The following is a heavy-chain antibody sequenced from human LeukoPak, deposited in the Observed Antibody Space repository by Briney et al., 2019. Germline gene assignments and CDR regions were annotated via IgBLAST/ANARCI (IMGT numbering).Heavy chain of an antibody. Sequence: ASVKVSCKASGYTFTSYGISWVRQAPGQGLEWLGWISTYNGNTNYAQKFQGRVTMTTDTSTSTAYMELGSLRSDDTAVYYCARDPDISTNWFDPWGQGTLVTVSS. CDR3: ARDPDISTNWFDP. V-gene: IGHV1-18*01. J-gene: IGHJ5*02. CDR2: ISTYNGNT. CDR1: GYTFTSYG. D-gene: IGHD3-9*01.